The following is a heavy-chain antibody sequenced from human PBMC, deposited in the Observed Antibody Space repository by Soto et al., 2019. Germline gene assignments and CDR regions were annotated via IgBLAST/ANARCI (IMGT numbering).Heavy chain of an antibody. J-gene: IGHJ6*02. CDR2: ISGSGDST. V-gene: IGHV3-23*01. Sequence: EVQLLESGGALVQPGGSLRLSCATSGVTFSSYAMSWVRQAPRKWRDWVSGISGSGDSTHSAHSVRGRFTISRDNSKNTLYLQMTSLRADDTAVYYCAKDFSSGTYGYYYYGMDVWGPGTTVTVSS. CDR3: AKDFSSGTYGYYYYGMDV. CDR1: GVTFSSYA. D-gene: IGHD1-26*01.